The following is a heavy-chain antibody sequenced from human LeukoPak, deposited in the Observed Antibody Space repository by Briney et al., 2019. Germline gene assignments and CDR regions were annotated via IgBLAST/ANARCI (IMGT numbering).Heavy chain of an antibody. CDR1: GITFSASA. D-gene: IGHD1-1*01. Sequence: GSLRLSCVASGITFSASAMHWVRQAPGKGLEWVAFIRSDGSNKYYADSVKGRFTISRDDSKNTVYLQMSSLRPEDTAVYYCAEDKGTSYFDYWGQGTLVTVSS. J-gene: IGHJ4*02. V-gene: IGHV3-30*02. CDR2: IRSDGSNK. CDR3: AEDKGTSYFDY.